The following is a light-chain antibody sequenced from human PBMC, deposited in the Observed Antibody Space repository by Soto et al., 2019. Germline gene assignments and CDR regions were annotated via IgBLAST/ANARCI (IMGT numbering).Light chain of an antibody. J-gene: IGKJ2*01. Sequence: DIQMTQSPSTLSASVGDRVTITCRASQSISSGLAWYQQKSGKAPKLLIYDASSLESGVPSRFSGSGSGTEFTLTISSLQPDDFATYYCQQYNSYSPTFGQGTKLEIK. CDR3: QQYNSYSPT. CDR2: DAS. CDR1: QSISSG. V-gene: IGKV1-5*01.